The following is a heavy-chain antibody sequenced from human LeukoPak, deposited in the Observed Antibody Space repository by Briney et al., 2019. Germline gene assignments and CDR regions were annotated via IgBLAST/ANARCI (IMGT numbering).Heavy chain of an antibody. CDR1: GGSISSGGYY. CDR3: AREYYYDSSGYYSV. V-gene: IGHV4-31*03. CDR2: IYYSGST. J-gene: IGHJ4*02. Sequence: PSQTLSLTCTVSGGSISSGGYYWSWIRQHPGKGLEWIGYIYYSGSTYYNPSLKNRVTISVDTSKNQFSLKLSSVTAADTAVYYCAREYYYDSSGYYSVWGQGTLVTVSS. D-gene: IGHD3-22*01.